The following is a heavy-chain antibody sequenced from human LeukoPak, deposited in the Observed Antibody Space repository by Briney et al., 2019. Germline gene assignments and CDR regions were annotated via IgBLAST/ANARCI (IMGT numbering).Heavy chain of an antibody. CDR3: ASGNYYDSSGRFDY. D-gene: IGHD3-22*01. CDR1: GGSISTYY. V-gene: IGHV4-59*01. J-gene: IGHJ4*02. Sequence: SETLSLTCTVSGGSISTYYWSWIRQPPGKGLEWIGYIYYSGSTNYNASLKSRVTISGATSKNQFSLKLSSVTAADTAVYFCASGNYYDSSGRFDYWGQGTLVTVSS. CDR2: IYYSGST.